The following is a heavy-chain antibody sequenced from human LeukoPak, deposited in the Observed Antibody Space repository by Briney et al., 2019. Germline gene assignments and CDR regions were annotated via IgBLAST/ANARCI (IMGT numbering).Heavy chain of an antibody. Sequence: SETLPLTCTVSGGSITSYYWSWIRQSAGKGLEWIGRIYITGSTTYNPSLKSRVTMSLDTSKNQFSLKLSSVTAADTAVYYCASLETGYDILTGYYIDRPGDAFDIWGQGTMVTVSS. CDR2: IYITGST. J-gene: IGHJ3*02. D-gene: IGHD3-9*01. CDR3: ASLETGYDILTGYYIDRPGDAFDI. V-gene: IGHV4-4*07. CDR1: GGSITSYY.